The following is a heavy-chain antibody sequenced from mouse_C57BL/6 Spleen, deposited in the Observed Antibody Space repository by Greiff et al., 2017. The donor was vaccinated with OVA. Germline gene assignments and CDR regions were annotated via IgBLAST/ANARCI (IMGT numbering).Heavy chain of an antibody. D-gene: IGHD2-4*01. V-gene: IGHV2-2*01. CDR1: GFSLTSYG. CDR3: ARNGYDYEGFAY. J-gene: IGHJ3*01. CDR2: IWSGGST. Sequence: VQLQQSGPGLVQPSQSLSITCTVSGFSLTSYGVHWVRQSPGKGLEWLGVIWSGGSTDYNAAFISRLSISKDNSKSQVFFKMNSLQADDTAIYYCARNGYDYEGFAYWGQGTLVTVSA.